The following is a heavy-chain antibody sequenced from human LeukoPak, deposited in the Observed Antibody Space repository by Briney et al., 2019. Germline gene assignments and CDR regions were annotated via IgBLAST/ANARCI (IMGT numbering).Heavy chain of an antibody. V-gene: IGHV4-59*01. CDR3: ARDAAGYYFDY. CDR2: IYYSGST. CDR1: GGSISSYY. J-gene: IGHJ4*02. D-gene: IGHD3-10*01. Sequence: SETLSLTCTVSGGSISSYYWSWIRQPPGKGLEWIGYIYYSGSTNYNPSLKGRVTISVDTSKSQFSLKLSSVTAADTAVYYCARDAAGYYFDYWGQGTLVTVSS.